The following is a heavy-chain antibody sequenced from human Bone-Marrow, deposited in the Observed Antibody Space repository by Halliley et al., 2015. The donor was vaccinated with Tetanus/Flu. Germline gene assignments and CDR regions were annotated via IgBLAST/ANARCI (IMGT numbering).Heavy chain of an antibody. D-gene: IGHD6-25*01. CDR2: IHYTGRT. J-gene: IGHJ4*02. V-gene: IGHV4-59*01. CDR1: GDSINSSY. Sequence: TLSLTCTVSGDSINSSYRNWVRHPPGKGLEWIAYIHYTGRTIYNPSPNSDATISVDRTKNQFSLRLSSLTAGGTAVYYCAREYSSDGCWGQEVLVPVSS. CDR3: AREYSSDGC.